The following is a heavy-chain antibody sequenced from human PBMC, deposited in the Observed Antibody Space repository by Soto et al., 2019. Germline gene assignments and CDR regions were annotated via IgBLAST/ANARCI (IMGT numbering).Heavy chain of an antibody. Sequence: SETLSLTCTVSGGSISSYYWSWIRQPPGKGLEWIGYIYYSGSTNYNPSLKSRVTISVDTSKNQFSLKLSSVTAADTAVYYCAREAPSLGLLHDAFDIWGQGTMVTVSS. CDR3: AREAPSLGLLHDAFDI. CDR1: GGSISSYY. D-gene: IGHD3-16*02. J-gene: IGHJ3*02. CDR2: IYYSGST. V-gene: IGHV4-59*01.